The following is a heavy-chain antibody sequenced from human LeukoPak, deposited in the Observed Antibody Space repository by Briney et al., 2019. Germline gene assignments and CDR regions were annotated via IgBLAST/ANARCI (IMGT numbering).Heavy chain of an antibody. Sequence: GESLRLSCVASGFTFSSYWMSWVRQAPGEGLEWVANINQDGSEKNYVDSVKGRFTISRDNAKNSLYLQMNSLRAEDTAVYYCARIYGGTYWGQGTLVTVSS. D-gene: IGHD3-16*01. J-gene: IGHJ4*02. CDR1: GFTFSSYW. V-gene: IGHV3-7*01. CDR3: ARIYGGTY. CDR2: INQDGSEK.